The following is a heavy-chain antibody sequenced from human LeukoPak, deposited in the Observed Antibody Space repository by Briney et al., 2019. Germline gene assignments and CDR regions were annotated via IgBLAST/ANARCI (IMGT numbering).Heavy chain of an antibody. CDR2: INHSGST. CDR3: ARQRISGPRWFDP. D-gene: IGHD3-3*02. J-gene: IGHJ5*02. CDR1: DGSFSGYY. Sequence: SETLSLTCAVYDGSFSGYYWTWIRQPPGKGLEWIGEINHSGSTNYNPSLKSRVTISVDTSKNQFSLKLSSVTAADRAVYYCARQRISGPRWFDPWGQGTLATVSS. V-gene: IGHV4-34*01.